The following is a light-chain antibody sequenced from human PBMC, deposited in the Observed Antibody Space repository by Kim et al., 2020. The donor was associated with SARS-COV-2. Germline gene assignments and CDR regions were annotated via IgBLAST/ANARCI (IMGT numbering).Light chain of an antibody. V-gene: IGLV2-23*02. Sequence: QSALTQPASVSGSPGQSITISCTGTSSDVGNYNLVSWYQHHAGKAPKLLIYEVTKRPSGVSDRFSGSKSGNTASLTFAGLQAEDEADYYCCSYAPGSTIIFGAGTQLTAL. CDR3: CSYAPGSTII. J-gene: IGLJ2*01. CDR1: SSDVGNYNL. CDR2: EVT.